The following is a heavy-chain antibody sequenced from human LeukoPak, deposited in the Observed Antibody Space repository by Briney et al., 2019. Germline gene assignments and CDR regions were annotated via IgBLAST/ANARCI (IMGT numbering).Heavy chain of an antibody. V-gene: IGHV1-8*03. CDR1: GYTFTSYD. CDR2: MNPNSGST. CDR3: ARGRSTGYPYYFEY. D-gene: IGHD5-12*01. Sequence: ASVTVSCKASGYTFTSYDINWVRQATGQGLEWMGWMNPNSGSTGYAQTFQGRVTITRNTSISTAYMELSGLRSEDTVVYYCARGRSTGYPYYFEYWGQGTLVTVSS. J-gene: IGHJ4*02.